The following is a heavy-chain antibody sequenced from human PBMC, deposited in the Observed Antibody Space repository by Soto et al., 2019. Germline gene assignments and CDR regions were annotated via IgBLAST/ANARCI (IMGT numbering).Heavy chain of an antibody. Sequence: QVQLQQWGAGPLRPLETLSLTCGVSGGSFSGYYWAWISQSPGKGLVWIGEINDRGSINYNPSLKSRVSISVDTSKNHYSLNLRSVTAADTAVYYCARESHDILTGPPWVWYFDLWGRDTLVTV. CDR1: GGSFSGYY. CDR2: INDRGSI. CDR3: ARESHDILTGPPWVWYFDL. J-gene: IGHJ2*01. D-gene: IGHD3-9*01. V-gene: IGHV4-34*01.